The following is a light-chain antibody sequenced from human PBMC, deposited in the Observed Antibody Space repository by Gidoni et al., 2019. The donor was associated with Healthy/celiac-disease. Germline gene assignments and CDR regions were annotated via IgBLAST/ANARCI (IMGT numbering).Light chain of an antibody. CDR2: GAS. CDR3: QQYNNWTPYT. Sequence: IVITQSPATLSVSPGERSTLSCRASQSVSSNLAWYQQKPGQAPRLLIYGASTRATGIPARFSGSGSGTEFTLTISRLQSEDFAVYYCQQYNNWTPYTFGQGTKLEIK. V-gene: IGKV3-15*01. CDR1: QSVSSN. J-gene: IGKJ2*01.